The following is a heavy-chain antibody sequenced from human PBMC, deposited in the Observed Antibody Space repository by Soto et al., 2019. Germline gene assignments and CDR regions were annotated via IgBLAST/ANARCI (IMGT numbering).Heavy chain of an antibody. D-gene: IGHD5-18*01. CDR1: GGSISSSSYY. CDR3: ACIFSGGYGYGFYYYGMDV. J-gene: IGHJ6*02. CDR2: IYYSGST. V-gene: IGHV4-39*01. Sequence: PSETLSLTRTVSGGSISSSSYYWGWIRQPPGKGLEWIGSIYYSGSTYYNPSLKSRVTISVDTSKNQFSLKLSSVTAADTAVYYCACIFSGGYGYGFYYYGMDVWGQGTTVTVSS.